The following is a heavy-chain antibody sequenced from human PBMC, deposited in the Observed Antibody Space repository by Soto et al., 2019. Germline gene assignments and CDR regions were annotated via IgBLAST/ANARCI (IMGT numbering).Heavy chain of an antibody. V-gene: IGHV1-18*01. CDR3: AREGPAPYYYYGMDV. CDR1: GYSFTTYG. J-gene: IGHJ6*02. CDR2: ISGYNGNT. Sequence: QVQLVQSRGEVKKPGASVKVSCKTSGYSFTTYGISWVRQAPGQGLEWMGWISGYNGNTNYAQKLKGRLTMTTDTSTSTAYTELRSLTSEDTAVYYCAREGPAPYYYYGMDVWGQGSTVTVSS.